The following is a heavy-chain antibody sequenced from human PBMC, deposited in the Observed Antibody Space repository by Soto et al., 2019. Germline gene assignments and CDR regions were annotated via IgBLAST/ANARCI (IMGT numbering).Heavy chain of an antibody. J-gene: IGHJ6*02. CDR3: ARGWSRSSFYYYYGMDV. V-gene: IGHV1-69*13. CDR2: IIPIFGTA. D-gene: IGHD6-6*01. CDR1: GGTFSSYA. Sequence: ASVKVSCKASGGTFSSYAISWVRQAPGQGLEWMGGIIPIFGTANYAQKFQGRVTITADESTSTAYMELSSLRSEDTAVYYCARGWSRSSFYYYYGMDVWGQGTTVTSP.